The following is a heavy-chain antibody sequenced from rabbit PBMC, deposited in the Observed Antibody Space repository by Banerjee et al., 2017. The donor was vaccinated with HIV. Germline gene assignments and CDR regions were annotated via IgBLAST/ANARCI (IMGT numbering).Heavy chain of an antibody. CDR3: ASSVGYVYASFGL. CDR2: IDAGSSDST. D-gene: IGHD6-1*01. J-gene: IGHJ4*01. V-gene: IGHV1S45*01. Sequence: QEQLEESGGDLVKPGASLTLTCTASGFSFSSSQWICWVRQAPGKGLEWIACIDAGSSDSTYYASWAKGRLTISRTSSTTVTLQMTSLTAADTATYFCASSVGYVYASFGLWGPGTLVTVS. CDR1: GFSFSSSQW.